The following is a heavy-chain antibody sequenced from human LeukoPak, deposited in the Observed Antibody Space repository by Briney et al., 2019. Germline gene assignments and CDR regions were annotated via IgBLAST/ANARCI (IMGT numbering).Heavy chain of an antibody. V-gene: IGHV3-23*01. CDR2: ISASGGST. CDR3: AKLVGATTDFDY. CDR1: GFTFSNYA. Sequence: PGGSLRLSCAASGFTFSNYAMSWVRQAPGKELEWVSLISASGGSTYYADSVKGRFTISRDNSKNTLYLQMNSLRAEDTALYYCAKLVGATTDFDYWGQGTLVTVSS. D-gene: IGHD1-26*01. J-gene: IGHJ4*02.